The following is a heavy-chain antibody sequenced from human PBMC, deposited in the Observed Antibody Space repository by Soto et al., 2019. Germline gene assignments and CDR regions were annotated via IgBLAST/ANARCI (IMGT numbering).Heavy chain of an antibody. CDR2: ISGSGGST. D-gene: IGHD3-10*01. V-gene: IGHV3-23*01. CDR1: GFTFSSYA. Sequence: GGSLRLSCAASGFTFSSYAMSWVRQAPGKGLEWVSAISGSGGSTYYADSVKGRFTISRDNSKNTLYLQMNSLRAEDTAVYYCAKGPMVRGVINGGYYFDYWGQGTLVTVSS. J-gene: IGHJ4*02. CDR3: AKGPMVRGVINGGYYFDY.